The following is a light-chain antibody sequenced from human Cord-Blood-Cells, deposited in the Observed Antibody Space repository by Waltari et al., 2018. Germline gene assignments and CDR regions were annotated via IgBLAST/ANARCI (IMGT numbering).Light chain of an antibody. V-gene: IGLV3-25*03. J-gene: IGLJ3*02. Sequence: SYELTQPPSVSVSPAQTARITCSGDALPKQSAYWYQQKPGQAPVLVIYHDSERPSGIPKRFSGSSSGTTVTLTISGVQAEDEADYYCQSADSSGTYWVFGGGTKLTVL. CDR3: QSADSSGTYWV. CDR2: HDS. CDR1: ALPKQS.